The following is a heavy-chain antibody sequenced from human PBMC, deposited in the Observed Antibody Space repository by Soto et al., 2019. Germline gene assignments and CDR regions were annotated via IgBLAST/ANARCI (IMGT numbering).Heavy chain of an antibody. Sequence: VGSLRLSCAASGFTFSSYWMSWVRQAPGKGLEWVANIKQDGSEKHYVDSVKGRFTISRDNAKNSLYLQMNSLRAEDTAVYYCASEYNSDAFDIWGQGTMVTVSS. CDR3: ASEYNSDAFDI. V-gene: IGHV3-7*03. D-gene: IGHD1-1*01. CDR1: GFTFSSYW. J-gene: IGHJ3*02. CDR2: IKQDGSEK.